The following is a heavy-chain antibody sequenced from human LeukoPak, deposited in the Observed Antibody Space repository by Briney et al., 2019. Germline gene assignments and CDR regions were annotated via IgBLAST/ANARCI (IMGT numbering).Heavy chain of an antibody. V-gene: IGHV3-9*01. CDR3: VGPVDYDYVWGSYRPVYYFDY. J-gene: IGHJ4*02. CDR1: GFTFDDYA. Sequence: PGGSLRLSCAASGFTFDDYAMHWVRQAPGKGLEWVSGISWNSGSIGYADSVKGRFTISRDNAKNSLYLQMNSLRAEDTAFAKAVGPVDYDYVWGSYRPVYYFDYWGQGTLVTVSS. D-gene: IGHD3-16*02. CDR2: ISWNSGSI.